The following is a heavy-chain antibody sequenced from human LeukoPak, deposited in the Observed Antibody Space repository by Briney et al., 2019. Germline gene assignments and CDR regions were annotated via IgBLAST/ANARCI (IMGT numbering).Heavy chain of an antibody. CDR3: ARASWAYSPFDH. Sequence: SGGSLRLSCAASGFTFSSYAMHWVRQAPGKGLEWIGYIYYSGSTNYNPSLKSRVTISVDTPKNQFSLKLNSATAADTAVYYCARASWAYSPFDHWGQGILVTVSS. J-gene: IGHJ4*02. CDR1: GFTFSSYA. CDR2: IYYSGST. V-gene: IGHV4-59*01. D-gene: IGHD2-21*01.